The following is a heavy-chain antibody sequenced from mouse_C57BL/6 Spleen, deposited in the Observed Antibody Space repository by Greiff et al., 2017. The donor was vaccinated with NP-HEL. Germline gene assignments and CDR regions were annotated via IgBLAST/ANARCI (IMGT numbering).Heavy chain of an antibody. Sequence: QVQLQQPGAELVKPGASVKLSCKASGYTFTSYWMHWVKQRPGQGLEWIGMIHPNSGSTNYNEKFKSKATLTVDKSSSTAYMQLSSLTSEDSAVYYGAREAVITTVEDYWGQGTTLTVSS. CDR2: IHPNSGST. CDR1: GYTFTSYW. V-gene: IGHV1-64*01. CDR3: AREAVITTVEDY. J-gene: IGHJ2*01. D-gene: IGHD1-1*01.